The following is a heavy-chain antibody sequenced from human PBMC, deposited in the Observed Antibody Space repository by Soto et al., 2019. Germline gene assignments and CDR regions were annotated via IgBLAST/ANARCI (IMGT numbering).Heavy chain of an antibody. J-gene: IGHJ4*02. CDR3: ARVGSSGWYPDY. CDR2: IFYSGST. CDR1: GCSISTYY. V-gene: IGHV4-59*01. Sequence: PAETLSLTGTVSGCSISTYYWSWVRPPPGKGLEWIGYIFYSGSTNYNPCLKSRVTLAVDTSKKRFALRLTSVTAADTAVYYCARVGSSGWYPDYWGQGTLVTVS. D-gene: IGHD6-19*01.